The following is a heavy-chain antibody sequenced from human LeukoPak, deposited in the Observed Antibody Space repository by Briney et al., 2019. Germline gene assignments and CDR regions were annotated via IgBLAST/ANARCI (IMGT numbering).Heavy chain of an antibody. CDR3: TRDEFTFGQDAFDM. V-gene: IGHV3-23*01. Sequence: GGSLRLSCAASGFTFSNHAMDWVRQAPGKGLEWVSGISGGGDSALYADSVKGRFTISRDNSKNTVYLQMDSLGCEDTAIYYCTRDEFTFGQDAFDMWGQGTLLTVSS. CDR2: ISGGGDSA. J-gene: IGHJ3*02. D-gene: IGHD3-16*01. CDR1: GFTFSNHA.